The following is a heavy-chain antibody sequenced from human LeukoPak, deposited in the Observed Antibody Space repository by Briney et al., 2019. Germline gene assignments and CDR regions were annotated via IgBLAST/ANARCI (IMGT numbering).Heavy chain of an antibody. CDR1: GFTFSSYA. CDR2: TSYDGSNK. D-gene: IGHD6-13*01. CDR3: ARDPSGKGYSSSWSTMYYFDY. J-gene: IGHJ4*02. Sequence: GGSLRLSCAASGFTFSSYAMHWVRQAPGKGLEWVAVTSYDGSNKYYADSVKGRFTISRDSSKNTLYLQMNSLRAEDTAVYYCARDPSGKGYSSSWSTMYYFDYWGQGTLVTVSS. V-gene: IGHV3-30-3*01.